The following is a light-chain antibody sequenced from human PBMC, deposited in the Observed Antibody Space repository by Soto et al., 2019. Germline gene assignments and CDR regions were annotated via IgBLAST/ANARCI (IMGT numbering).Light chain of an antibody. CDR1: HDIGNY. J-gene: IGKJ3*01. CDR2: GAF. Sequence: DIQKTQSPLYLSASIGDRVTITCQASHDIGNYLNWYQQKPGKAPNLVIYGAFNLETWVPSRFSGGGSGTDFTFTISSLRPEDIATYYCQHADQLPLFGPGTKVYF. CDR3: QHADQLPL. V-gene: IGKV1-33*01.